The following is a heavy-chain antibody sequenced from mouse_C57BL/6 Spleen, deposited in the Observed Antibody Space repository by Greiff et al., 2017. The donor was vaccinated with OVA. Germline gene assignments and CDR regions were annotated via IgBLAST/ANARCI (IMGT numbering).Heavy chain of an antibody. CDR3: ARRYYGSRGYFDV. V-gene: IGHV5-4*03. D-gene: IGHD1-1*01. J-gene: IGHJ1*03. CDR2: ISDGGSYT. CDR1: GFTFSSYA. Sequence: DVMLVESGGGLVKPGGSLKLSCAASGFTFSSYAMSWVRQTPEKRLEWVANISDGGSYTYYPDNVKGRFTISRDNAKNNLYLQMSHLKSEDTAMYYCARRYYGSRGYFDVWGTGTTVTVSS.